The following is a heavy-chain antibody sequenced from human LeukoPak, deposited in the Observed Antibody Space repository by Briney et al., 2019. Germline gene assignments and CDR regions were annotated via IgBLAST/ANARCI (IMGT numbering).Heavy chain of an antibody. CDR3: ARADLVRGVIREWREADAFDI. CDR1: GFTFNLAW. D-gene: IGHD3-10*01. CDR2: ISSSSSYI. J-gene: IGHJ3*02. V-gene: IGHV3-21*01. Sequence: GGSLRLSCAASGFTFNLAWMSWVRQAPGKGLEWVSSISSSSSYIYYADSVKGRFTISRDNAKSSLYLQMNSLRAEDTAVYYCARADLVRGVIREWREADAFDIWGQGTMVTVSS.